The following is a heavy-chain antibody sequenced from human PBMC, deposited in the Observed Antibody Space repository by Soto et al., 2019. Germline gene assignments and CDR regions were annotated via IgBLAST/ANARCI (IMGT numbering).Heavy chain of an antibody. J-gene: IGHJ6*02. Sequence: SETLSLTCAAYGGSFSGYYWSWIRQPPGKGLEWIGEINNSGSTNYNPSLKRRVTISVDTSKNQFSLKLSSVTAADTAVYYCARHDASGYVILTGDDNANYCYYGMGVWGQETTFSVAS. CDR2: INNSGST. V-gene: IGHV4-34*01. CDR3: ARHDASGYVILTGDDNANYCYYGMGV. D-gene: IGHD3-9*01. CDR1: GGSFSGYY.